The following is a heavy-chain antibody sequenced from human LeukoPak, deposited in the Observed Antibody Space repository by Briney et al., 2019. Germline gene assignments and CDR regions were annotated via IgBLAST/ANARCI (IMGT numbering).Heavy chain of an antibody. J-gene: IGHJ4*02. Sequence: PSGTLPLTCTVSGGSISSGSYYWSWIRQPAGKGLEWIGRIYTSGSTNYNPSLKSRVTISVDTSKNQFSLKLSSVTAADTAVYYCARVYGDSTGVDYWGQGTLVTVSS. D-gene: IGHD4-17*01. CDR2: IYTSGST. V-gene: IGHV4-61*02. CDR1: GGSISSGSYY. CDR3: ARVYGDSTGVDY.